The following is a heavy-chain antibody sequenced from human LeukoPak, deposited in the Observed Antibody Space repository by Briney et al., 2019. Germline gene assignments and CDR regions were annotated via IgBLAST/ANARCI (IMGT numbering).Heavy chain of an antibody. Sequence: SETLSLTCTVSGDSISSSSYYWGWIRQPPGKGLDWIGEITHSGSPNYNPSLKSRVRISVDTSKNQFSLNLSSVTAADTAVYYCARQSPYYFGAGSYSYWGQGTLVTVSS. V-gene: IGHV4-39*01. D-gene: IGHD3-10*01. CDR1: GDSISSSSYY. CDR2: ITHSGSP. CDR3: ARQSPYYFGAGSYSY. J-gene: IGHJ4*02.